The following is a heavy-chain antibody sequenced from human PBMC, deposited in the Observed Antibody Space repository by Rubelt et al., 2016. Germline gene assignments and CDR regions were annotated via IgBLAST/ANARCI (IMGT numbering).Heavy chain of an antibody. V-gene: IGHV3-69-1*01. J-gene: IGHJ4*02. CDR3: AKALASSAWQDCAY. CDR2: ITSGSAI. D-gene: IGHD6-19*01. CDR1: GFTFDDYG. Sequence: EVQLVESGGGLAQPGGSLRLSCAASGFTFDDYGMNWVRQAPGKGLEWVSSITSGSAIYYADSVKGRFTKSRDNAKNTRDLQMTSLGADDTAVYYCAKALASSAWQDCAYWGQGTLVTVSS.